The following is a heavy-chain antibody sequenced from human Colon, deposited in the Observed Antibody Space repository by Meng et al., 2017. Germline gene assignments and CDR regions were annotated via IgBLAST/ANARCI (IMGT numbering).Heavy chain of an antibody. CDR1: GGSVTITGYY. V-gene: IGHV4-61*08. J-gene: IGHJ4*02. Sequence: QGPLHESGPGFVRPSWTLSLTFHVSGGSVTITGYYWSWIRQSPGKGLEWIGYIYYTGTPNYNPSLKSRVTISVDTSKNQFSLKLSSVTPADTAVYFCARDNLLTSGSRFCFDYWGQGALVTVSS. CDR3: ARDNLLTSGSRFCFDY. CDR2: IYYTGTP. D-gene: IGHD6-19*01.